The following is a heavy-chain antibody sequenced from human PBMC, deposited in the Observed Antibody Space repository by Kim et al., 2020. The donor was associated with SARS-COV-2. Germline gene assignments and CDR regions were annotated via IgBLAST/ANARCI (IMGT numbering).Heavy chain of an antibody. Sequence: ASVKVSCKASDYRFSDYGISWVRQAPGQGLEWMGWISTYNGNTNYAQKLQGRVTMTTDTSTSTAYMDLRSLRYDDTAVYYCARDSHVNPYVSHTYYYYGMDIWGQGTTVTVSS. CDR1: DYRFSDYG. J-gene: IGHJ6*02. CDR3: ARDSHVNPYVSHTYYYYGMDI. CDR2: ISTYNGNT. D-gene: IGHD3-16*01. V-gene: IGHV1-18*01.